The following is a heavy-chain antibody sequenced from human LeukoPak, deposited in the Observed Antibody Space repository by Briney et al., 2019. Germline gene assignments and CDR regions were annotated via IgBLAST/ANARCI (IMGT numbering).Heavy chain of an antibody. CDR2: ISPRGDIT. CDR1: GFTVSSYY. D-gene: IGHD3-10*01. J-gene: IGHJ4*02. V-gene: IGHV3-23*01. CDR3: AKDDAWLQFGE. Sequence: GGSLRLSCVASGFTVSSYYVSWVRQAPGKGLQWVSGISPRGDITYYADSVKGRFTISRDNSKNTLYLEVISLTAEDTAVYYCAKDDAWLQFGEWSQGTLVTVSS.